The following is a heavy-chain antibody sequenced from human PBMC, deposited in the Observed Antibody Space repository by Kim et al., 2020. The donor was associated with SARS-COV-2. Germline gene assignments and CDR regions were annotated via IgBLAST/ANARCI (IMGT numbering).Heavy chain of an antibody. CDR1: GYSFTSYW. D-gene: IGHD2-21*01. Sequence: GESLKISCKGSGYSFTSYWIGWVRQMPGKGLEWMGIIYPGDSDTRYSPSFQGQVTISADKSISTAYLQWSSLKASDTAMYYCARRPYSTTDDYYGMDVWGQGTTVTVSS. CDR3: ARRPYSTTDDYYGMDV. V-gene: IGHV5-51*01. CDR2: IYPGDSDT. J-gene: IGHJ6*02.